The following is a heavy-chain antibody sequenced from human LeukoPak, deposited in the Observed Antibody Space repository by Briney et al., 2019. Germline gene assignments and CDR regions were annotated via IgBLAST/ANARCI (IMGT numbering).Heavy chain of an antibody. J-gene: IGHJ4*02. CDR3: AKTKSTPLPDY. V-gene: IGHV3-74*01. CDR2: INSDGSST. Sequence: PGGSLRLSCAASGFTFSSYWMHWVRQAPGKGLVWVSRINSDGSSTSYADSVKGRFTISRDNAKNTLYLQMNSLRAEDTAVYYCAKTKSTPLPDYWGQGTLVTVSS. CDR1: GFTFSSYW. D-gene: IGHD5/OR15-5a*01.